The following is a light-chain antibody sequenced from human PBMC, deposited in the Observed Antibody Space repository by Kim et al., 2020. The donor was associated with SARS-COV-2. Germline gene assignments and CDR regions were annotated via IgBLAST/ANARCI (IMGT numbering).Light chain of an antibody. J-gene: IGKJ1*01. Sequence: EIVLTQSPGTLSLSPGERATLSCRASQSVSSSYLAWYQQNPGQAPRLLIYGGSSRATGIPDRFSGSGSGTDFTLTISRLEPEDFAVYYCQQYGSSPWTFGQGTKVDIK. CDR3: QQYGSSPWT. V-gene: IGKV3-20*01. CDR2: GGS. CDR1: QSVSSSY.